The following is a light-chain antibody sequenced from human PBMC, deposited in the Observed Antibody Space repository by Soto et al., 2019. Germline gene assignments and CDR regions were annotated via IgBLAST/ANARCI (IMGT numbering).Light chain of an antibody. CDR2: GAS. V-gene: IGKV3-20*01. J-gene: IGKJ5*01. Sequence: EIVLTQSPGTLSLSPGERATLSCRASQSVSSSYLAWYQQKPGQAPRLLISGASGRATGIPVRFSSGGSETDFTLTISRLEPEDFAVYYCQQYGASPIYTFGQGTRMEIK. CDR1: QSVSSSY. CDR3: QQYGASPIYT.